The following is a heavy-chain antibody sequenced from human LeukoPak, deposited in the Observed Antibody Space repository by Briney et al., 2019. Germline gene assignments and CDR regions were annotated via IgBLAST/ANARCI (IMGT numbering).Heavy chain of an antibody. CDR2: INNDGSGT. CDR3: AKVDCSGGSCYSDY. J-gene: IGHJ4*02. V-gene: IGHV3-74*01. CDR1: GFTFSTYW. Sequence: GGSLRLSCAASGFTFSTYWMHWVRQAPGKGLVWVSRINNDGSGTRYADSVKGRFTISRDNSKNTLYLQMNSLRAEDTAVYYCAKVDCSGGSCYSDYWGQGTLVTVSS. D-gene: IGHD2-15*01.